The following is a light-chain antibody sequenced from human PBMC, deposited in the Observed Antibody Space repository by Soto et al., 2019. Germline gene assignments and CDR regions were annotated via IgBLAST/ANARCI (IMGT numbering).Light chain of an antibody. Sequence: QSVLTQTPSVSGAPGQKITMSCTGSSSNIGAGYVVHWYQQLPGAAPRLLIYADNNRPSGVPDRFSASNSGTSASLAITGLQGEDEAVYYCQSYDTSLSGVIFGAGTKLTVL. CDR1: SSNIGAGYV. V-gene: IGLV1-40*01. CDR3: QSYDTSLSGVI. J-gene: IGLJ2*01. CDR2: ADN.